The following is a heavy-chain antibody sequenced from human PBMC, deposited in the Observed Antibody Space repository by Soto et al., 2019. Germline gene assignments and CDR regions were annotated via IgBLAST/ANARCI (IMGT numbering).Heavy chain of an antibody. CDR2: ISIFNGNA. J-gene: IGHJ4*02. Sequence: QVQLVQSGPEVKKPGASVKVSCKASGYTFSHHGISWVRQAPGQGLEWMGWISIFNGNANYAQKFQGRISLTADTSSSTAYMEVRSLRSDDTAVYYCARDSTINKILVMDYWGQGTPVTVST. CDR3: ARDSTINKILVMDY. CDR1: GYTFSHHG. V-gene: IGHV1-18*04. D-gene: IGHD3-22*01.